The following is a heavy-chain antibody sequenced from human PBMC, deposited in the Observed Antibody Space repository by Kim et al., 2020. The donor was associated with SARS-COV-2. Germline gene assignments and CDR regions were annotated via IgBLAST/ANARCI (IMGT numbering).Heavy chain of an antibody. Sequence: GGSLRLSCAASGFTFSSYAMHWVRQAPGKGLEWVAVISYDGSNKYYADSVKGRFTISRDNSKNTLYLQMNSLRAEDTAVYYCARVGYGGNSDYWGQGTLV. J-gene: IGHJ4*02. CDR1: GFTFSSYA. CDR3: ARVGYGGNSDY. V-gene: IGHV3-30*04. D-gene: IGHD2-21*02. CDR2: ISYDGSNK.